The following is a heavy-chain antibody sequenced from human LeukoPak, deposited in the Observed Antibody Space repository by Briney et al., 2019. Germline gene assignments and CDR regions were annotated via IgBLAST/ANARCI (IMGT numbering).Heavy chain of an antibody. D-gene: IGHD2-2*01. V-gene: IGHV3-30*19. Sequence: TGGSLRLSCAASGFTFSSYGMHWVRQAPGKGLEWVAVIWYDGSNKYYADSVKGRFTISRDISKNTLYLQMNSLRAEDTAVYYCARGYCSSISCYVDYWGQGTLVTVSS. CDR3: ARGYCSSISCYVDY. J-gene: IGHJ4*02. CDR2: IWYDGSNK. CDR1: GFTFSSYG.